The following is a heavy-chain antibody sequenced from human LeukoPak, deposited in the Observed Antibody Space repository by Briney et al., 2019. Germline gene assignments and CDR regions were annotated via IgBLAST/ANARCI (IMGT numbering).Heavy chain of an antibody. CDR1: GFTFSSYA. J-gene: IGHJ4*02. Sequence: TGGSLRLSCAASGFTFSSYAMSWVRQAPGKGLEWVSAISGSGGSTYYADSVKGRFTISRDNSKNTLYLQMNSLKTEDTAVYYCTALYCSSTSCRPWGQGTLVTVSS. CDR3: TALYCSSTSCRP. V-gene: IGHV3-23*01. CDR2: ISGSGGST. D-gene: IGHD2-2*01.